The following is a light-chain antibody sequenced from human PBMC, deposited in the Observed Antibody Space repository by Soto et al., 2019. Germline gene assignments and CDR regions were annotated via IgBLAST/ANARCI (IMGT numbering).Light chain of an antibody. V-gene: IGKV3D-15*01. CDR3: QQYNNWWT. CDR2: DAS. J-gene: IGKJ1*01. Sequence: DIVMTQSQATLSLSPWERATLSCRASQGVSSYLAWYQQKPGQAPRLLIYDASNRATGIPARFSGSGSGTEFTLTISSLQSEDFAVYYCQQYNNWWTFGQGTKV. CDR1: QGVSSY.